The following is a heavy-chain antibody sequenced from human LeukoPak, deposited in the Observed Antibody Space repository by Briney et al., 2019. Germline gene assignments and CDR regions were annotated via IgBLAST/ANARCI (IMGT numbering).Heavy chain of an antibody. J-gene: IGHJ5*02. Sequence: SETLSLTCAVYGGSFSGYYWSWIRQPPGKGLAWIGEINHSGSTNYNPSLKSRVTISVDTSKNQFSLKLSSVAAADTAVYYCATKNDGWFGVNNWFDPWGQGTLVTVSS. CDR2: INHSGST. CDR1: GGSFSGYY. V-gene: IGHV4-34*01. D-gene: IGHD3-10*01. CDR3: ATKNDGWFGVNNWFDP.